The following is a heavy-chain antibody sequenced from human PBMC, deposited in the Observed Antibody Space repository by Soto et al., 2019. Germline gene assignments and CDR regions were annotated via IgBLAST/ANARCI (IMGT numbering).Heavy chain of an antibody. J-gene: IGHJ4*02. Sequence: QITLKESGPTLVKPTQTLTLTCTFSGFSLTTDRVGVGWIRQPPGEALEWLAVIYWDDSKTYRPSLESRLTITMDTTKNQGALTLTNSDSLDTATYYCARAYGGRSLYWGQGTLVTVSS. CDR1: GFSLTTDRVG. CDR3: ARAYGGRSLY. V-gene: IGHV2-5*02. D-gene: IGHD1-26*01. CDR2: IYWDDSK.